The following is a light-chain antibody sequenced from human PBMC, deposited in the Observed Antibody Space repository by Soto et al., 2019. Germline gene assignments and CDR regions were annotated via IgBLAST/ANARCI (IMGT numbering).Light chain of an antibody. CDR1: QSINTW. Sequence: DIQMTQSPSSLSASVVDRVTVTCRASQSINTWLAWYQQKPGKAPKLLIYDASSLQSGVPSRFTGRGSGTEFTLTISSLQPDDFATYYCQQYDTYSRTFGQGTKVDNK. J-gene: IGKJ1*01. CDR3: QQYDTYSRT. CDR2: DAS. V-gene: IGKV1-5*01.